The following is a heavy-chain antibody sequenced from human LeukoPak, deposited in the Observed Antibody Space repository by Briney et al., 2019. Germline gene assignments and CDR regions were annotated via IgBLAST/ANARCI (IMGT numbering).Heavy chain of an antibody. CDR3: ARVWYDSSGYWLNDY. J-gene: IGHJ4*02. Sequence: ASVKVSCKASGYTFTGYYMHWVRQAPGQGLEWMGRINPNSGGTNYAQKFQGRVTMTRDTSISIAYMELSRLRSDDTAVYYCARVWYDSSGYWLNDYWGQGTLVTVSS. D-gene: IGHD3-22*01. CDR1: GYTFTGYY. V-gene: IGHV1-2*06. CDR2: INPNSGGT.